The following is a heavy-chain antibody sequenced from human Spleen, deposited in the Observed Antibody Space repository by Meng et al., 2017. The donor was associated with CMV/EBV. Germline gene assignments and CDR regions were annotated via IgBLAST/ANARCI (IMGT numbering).Heavy chain of an antibody. V-gene: IGHV3-7*03. J-gene: IGHJ6*02. CDR3: ASLSRLDYYYGMDV. CDR2: IKEDGSEK. Sequence: GGSLRLSCVASRFTFSRYWMTWVRQAPGKGLEWVANIKEDGSEKYYVDSVKGRFTISRDNAKNSLYLQMNSLRAEDTALYYCASLSRLDYYYGMDVWGQGTTVTVSS. CDR1: RFTFSRYW. D-gene: IGHD2/OR15-2a*01.